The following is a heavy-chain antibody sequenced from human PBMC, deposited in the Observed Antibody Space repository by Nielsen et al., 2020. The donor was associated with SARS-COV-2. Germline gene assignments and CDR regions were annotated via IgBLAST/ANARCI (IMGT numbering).Heavy chain of an antibody. D-gene: IGHD2-2*01. CDR2: INTNTGNP. CDR3: ASGVVVVPALDYYYYGMDV. CDR1: GYTFTSYA. J-gene: IGHJ6*02. V-gene: IGHV7-4-1*02. Sequence: ASVKVSCKASGYTFTSYAMNWVRQAPGQGLEWMGRINTNTGNPTYAQGFTGRFVFSLDTSVSTAYLQISSLKAEDTAVYYCASGVVVVPALDYYYYGMDVWGQGTTVTVSS.